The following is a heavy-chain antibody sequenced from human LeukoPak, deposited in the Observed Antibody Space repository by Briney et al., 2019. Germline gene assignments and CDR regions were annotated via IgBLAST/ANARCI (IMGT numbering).Heavy chain of an antibody. CDR1: GFTFNNYA. D-gene: IGHD1-26*01. CDR3: ARVIVGATQAFDI. V-gene: IGHV3-23*01. CDR2: ISGSAGTT. Sequence: GGSLRLSCGASGFTFNNYAMSWVRQAPGKGLEWVSGISGSAGTTYYADSVKGRFTISRDNSKNTLYLQMNSLRAEDTAVYYCARVIVGATQAFDIWGQGTVVTVSS. J-gene: IGHJ3*02.